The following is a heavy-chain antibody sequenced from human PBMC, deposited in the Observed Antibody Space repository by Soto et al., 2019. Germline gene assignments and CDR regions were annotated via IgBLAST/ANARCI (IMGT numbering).Heavy chain of an antibody. CDR2: IIPILGIA. V-gene: IGHV1-69*02. Sequence: SVKVSCKASGGTFSSYTISWVRQAPGQGLEWMGRIIPILGIANYAQKFQGRVTITADKSTSTAYMELSSLRSEDTAVYYCAYSPGYSNYVVELRWFDPWGQGTLVTVSS. D-gene: IGHD4-4*01. CDR3: AYSPGYSNYVVELRWFDP. J-gene: IGHJ5*02. CDR1: GGTFSSYT.